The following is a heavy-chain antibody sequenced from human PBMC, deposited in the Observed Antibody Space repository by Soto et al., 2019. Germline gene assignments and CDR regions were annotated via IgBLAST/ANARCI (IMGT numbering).Heavy chain of an antibody. CDR1: GFAFSDHW. D-gene: IGHD6-13*01. CDR2: IKKDGTET. CDR3: ARDLITSWYASMDV. Sequence: VGSLRLSCVASGFAFSDHWMSWVRQAPGQGLEWVANIKKDGTETYYVDSVKGRFSISRDNAKNSVYLQMNSLRAEDTAVYYCARDLITSWYASMDVWGQGTTVTVSS. V-gene: IGHV3-7*03. J-gene: IGHJ6*02.